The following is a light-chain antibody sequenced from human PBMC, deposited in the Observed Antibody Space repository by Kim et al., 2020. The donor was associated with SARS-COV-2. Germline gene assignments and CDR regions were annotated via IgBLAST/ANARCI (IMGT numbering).Light chain of an antibody. Sequence: VHRVTISVSGSSSNIGNNYVYWSQQLPGAAPKLLIYRNKQRPSGVPDRFSGSKSGTSASLAISGLRSEDEADYYCAAWDDSLSGVVFGGGTQLTVL. V-gene: IGLV1-47*01. CDR2: RNK. CDR1: SSNIGNNY. J-gene: IGLJ2*01. CDR3: AAWDDSLSGVV.